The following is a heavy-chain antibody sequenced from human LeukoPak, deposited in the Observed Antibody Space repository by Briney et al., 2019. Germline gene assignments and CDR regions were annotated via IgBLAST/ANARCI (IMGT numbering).Heavy chain of an antibody. D-gene: IGHD1-26*01. V-gene: IGHV3-9*03. Sequence: AGGSLRLSCAASGFTFDDYAMHWARQAPGKGLEWVSGISWNSGSIGYADSVKGRFTISRDNAKNSLYLQMNSLRAEDMALYYCAKAYGSYPHLYYFDYWGQGTLVTVSS. CDR1: GFTFDDYA. J-gene: IGHJ4*02. CDR2: ISWNSGSI. CDR3: AKAYGSYPHLYYFDY.